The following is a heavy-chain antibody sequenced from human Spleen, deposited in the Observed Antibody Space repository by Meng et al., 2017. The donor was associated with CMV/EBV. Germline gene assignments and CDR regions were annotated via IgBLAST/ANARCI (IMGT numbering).Heavy chain of an antibody. CDR2: ISYDGSNK. V-gene: IGHV3-30-3*01. D-gene: IGHD6-13*01. Sequence: GESLKISCAASGFTFSSYAMHWVRQAPGKGLEWVAVISYDGSNKYYADSVKGRFTISRDNSKNTLYLQMNSLRAEDTAVYHCARGYAAGIYYYGMDVWGQGTTVTVSS. CDR3: ARGYAAGIYYYGMDV. J-gene: IGHJ6*02. CDR1: GFTFSSYA.